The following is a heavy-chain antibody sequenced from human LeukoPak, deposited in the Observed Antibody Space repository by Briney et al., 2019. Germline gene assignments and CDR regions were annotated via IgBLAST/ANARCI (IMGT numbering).Heavy chain of an antibody. Sequence: SETLSLTCAVYGGSFSGYYWSWIRQPPGKGLKWIGEINHSGSTNYNPSLKSRVTISVDTSKNQFSLKLSSVTAADTAVYYCARKDRYYYGSGSYGIDYWGQGTLVTVSS. J-gene: IGHJ4*02. CDR3: ARKDRYYYGSGSYGIDY. D-gene: IGHD3-10*01. V-gene: IGHV4-34*01. CDR1: GGSFSGYY. CDR2: INHSGST.